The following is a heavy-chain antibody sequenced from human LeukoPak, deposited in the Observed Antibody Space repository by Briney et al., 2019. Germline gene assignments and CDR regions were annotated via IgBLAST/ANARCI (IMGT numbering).Heavy chain of an antibody. V-gene: IGHV4-31*03. D-gene: IGHD5-24*01. J-gene: IGHJ4*02. Sequence: SETPSLTCTVSGDSISSGGYYWSCIRQHPGKGLEWIGYIYYSGSTYSNPSLKSRLTISVDTSRNQFSLKLSSVTAADTAVYYCARVRDPLDYWGQGTLVTVSS. CDR3: ARVRDPLDY. CDR1: GDSISSGGYY. CDR2: IYYSGST.